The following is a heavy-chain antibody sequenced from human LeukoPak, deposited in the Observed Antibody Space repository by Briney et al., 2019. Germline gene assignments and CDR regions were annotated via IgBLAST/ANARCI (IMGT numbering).Heavy chain of an antibody. V-gene: IGHV3-49*04. Sequence: GGSLRLSCTASGFTFGDYAMTWVRQAPGKGLEWVGFIRSRIYGGTPEYAASVKGRFTISRDDSKGIAYLQMDSLKTEDTAVYYCTRDQTPYYWGQGTLVTVSS. CDR2: IRSRIYGGTP. CDR1: GFTFGDYA. J-gene: IGHJ4*02. CDR3: TRDQTPYY.